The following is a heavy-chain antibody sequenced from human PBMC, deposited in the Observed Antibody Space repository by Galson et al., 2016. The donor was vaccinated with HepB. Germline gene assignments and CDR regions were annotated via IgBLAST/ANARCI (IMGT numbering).Heavy chain of an antibody. D-gene: IGHD3-16*01. J-gene: IGHJ6*02. CDR3: ASFVCNRASCPPYFYSGMDV. Sequence: QSGAEVKKPGESLKISCEASGYTFAHYWIGWVRQMSGKGLELMGIIYPGDSDTRYSASFQGQVTISADKSTSTAYLQWSSLRAPDTAMYYCASFVCNRASCPPYFYSGMDVWGQGTTVTVSS. CDR2: IYPGDSDT. CDR1: GYTFAHYW. V-gene: IGHV5-51*01.